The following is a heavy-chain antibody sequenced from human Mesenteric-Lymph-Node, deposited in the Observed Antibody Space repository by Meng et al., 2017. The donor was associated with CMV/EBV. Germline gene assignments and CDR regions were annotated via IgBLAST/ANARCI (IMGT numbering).Heavy chain of an antibody. V-gene: IGHV3-15*07. CDR3: ATVHKVIG. CDR2: IKVKTDGVTT. Sequence: LSCAASGFTFSNTWMNWVRQAPGKGLEWVGRIKVKTDGVTTDYAAPVKGRFTISRDDSRNTLYLQMSGPKTEDTAVYYCATVHKVIGWGQGTLVTVSS. CDR1: GFTFSNTW. J-gene: IGHJ4*02. D-gene: IGHD3-10*01.